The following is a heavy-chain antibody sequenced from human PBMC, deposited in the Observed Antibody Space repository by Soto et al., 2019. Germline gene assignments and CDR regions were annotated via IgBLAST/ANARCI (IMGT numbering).Heavy chain of an antibody. D-gene: IGHD4-17*01. Sequence: SETLSLTCTVSGGSISSGGYYWSWIRQHPGKGLEWIGYIYYSGSTYYNPSLKSRVTISVDTSKNQFSLKLSSVTAADTAVFYCARVDPDYGAYFDYWGQGTLVTVSS. CDR3: ARVDPDYGAYFDY. V-gene: IGHV4-31*02. CDR2: IYYSGST. J-gene: IGHJ4*02. CDR1: GGSISSGGYY.